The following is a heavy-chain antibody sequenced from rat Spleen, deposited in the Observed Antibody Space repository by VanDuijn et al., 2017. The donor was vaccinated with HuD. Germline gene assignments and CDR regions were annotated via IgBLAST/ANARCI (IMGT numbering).Heavy chain of an antibody. D-gene: IGHD1-1*01. V-gene: IGHV5S13*01. CDR1: GFTFSNYD. CDR3: ARHPYYSPYWYFDF. J-gene: IGHJ1*01. Sequence: EVQLVESGGGLVQPGRSLKLSCAASGFTFSNYDMAWVRQAPTKGLEWIASISTGGGNTYYRDSVKGRFTISRDNAKNTQYLQMDSLRSEDTATYYCARHPYYSPYWYFDFWGPGTMVTVSS. CDR2: ISTGGGNT.